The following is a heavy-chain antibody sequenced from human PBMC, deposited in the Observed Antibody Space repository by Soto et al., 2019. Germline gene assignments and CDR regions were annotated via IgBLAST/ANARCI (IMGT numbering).Heavy chain of an antibody. D-gene: IGHD3-10*01. Sequence: SETLSLTCSVSGDSISSSGFYWSWIRQHPGKALEWIGYIHYTGSTSYNPSLKSRLAISLDASKNQFSLSLSSVTSADTAVYYCARDHRSLGDYYGIDVWGQGTKVTFSS. CDR3: ARDHRSLGDYYGIDV. J-gene: IGHJ6*02. CDR1: GDSISSSGFY. V-gene: IGHV4-31*03. CDR2: IHYTGST.